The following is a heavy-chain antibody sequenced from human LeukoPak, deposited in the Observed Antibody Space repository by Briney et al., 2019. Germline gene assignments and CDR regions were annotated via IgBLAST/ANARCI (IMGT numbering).Heavy chain of an antibody. J-gene: IGHJ5*02. CDR2: IIPIFGTA. CDR1: GGTFSSYA. V-gene: IGHV1-69*05. Sequence: ASVKVSCKASGGTFSSYAISWVRQAPGQGLEWMGGIIPIFGTANYAQKFQGRVTMTRDTSISTAYMELSGLRSDDTAVYYCARGFRLSAIEDWFDPWGQGTLVTVSS. CDR3: ARGFRLSAIEDWFDP. D-gene: IGHD2-2*02.